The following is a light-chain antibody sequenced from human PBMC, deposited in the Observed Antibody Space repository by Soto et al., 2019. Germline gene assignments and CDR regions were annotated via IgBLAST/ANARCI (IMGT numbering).Light chain of an antibody. CDR1: QSVFGY. CDR2: DAY. Sequence: EVVLTQSPATLSLSPGERATLSCRASQSVFGYLAWYQHKPGQAPRLLIYDAYKRATGVTARFSGSGSETDFTLLISCLEHEDFAVYYCQQRSDSPPLTFGGGTKVEIK. V-gene: IGKV3-11*01. J-gene: IGKJ4*01. CDR3: QQRSDSPPLT.